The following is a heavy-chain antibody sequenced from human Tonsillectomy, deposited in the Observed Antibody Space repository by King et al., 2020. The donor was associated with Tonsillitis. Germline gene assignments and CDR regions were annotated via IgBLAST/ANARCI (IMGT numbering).Heavy chain of an antibody. Sequence: VQLVQSGGGVVQPGRSLRVSCAASGFTFISYGMHWVRQAPGKGLQWVAVISYDGSNKYYAESVKGRFTISRDNSKNTLYLQMNSLRAEDTAVYYCAKEALAVVGTGDFQHWGQGTLVTVSS. V-gene: IGHV3-30*18. CDR2: ISYDGSNK. J-gene: IGHJ1*01. CDR3: AKEALAVVGTGDFQH. D-gene: IGHD6-19*01. CDR1: GFTFISYG.